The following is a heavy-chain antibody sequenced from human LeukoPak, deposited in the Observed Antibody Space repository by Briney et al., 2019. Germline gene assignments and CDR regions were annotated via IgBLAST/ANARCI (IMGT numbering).Heavy chain of an antibody. CDR1: GFTFSTYS. CDR3: ARIGAGSSRDY. V-gene: IGHV3-21*01. Sequence: GGSLRLSCAASGFTFSTYSLNWVRQAPGKGLEWVSSISSSSGYIYYADSLKGRFTISRDNAKNSLYLQMNSLRAEDTAVYYCARIGAGSSRDYWGQGTLVTVSS. CDR2: ISSSSGYI. D-gene: IGHD6-13*01. J-gene: IGHJ4*02.